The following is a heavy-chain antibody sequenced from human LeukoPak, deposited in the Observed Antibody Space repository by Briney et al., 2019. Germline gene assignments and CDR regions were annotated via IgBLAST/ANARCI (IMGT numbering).Heavy chain of an antibody. J-gene: IGHJ1*01. V-gene: IGHV1-2*02. CDR1: RYTFSGYY. CDR2: INPNSGGT. Sequence: ASVKVSCKGSRYTFSGYYMHWVRQAPGQGLEWMGWINPNSGGTNYAQKFQGRVTMTRDTSISTAYMELSRLRSDDTAVYYCARGYPLSTTAAGTYFQHWGQGTLVTVSS. D-gene: IGHD6-13*01. CDR3: ARGYPLSTTAAGTYFQH.